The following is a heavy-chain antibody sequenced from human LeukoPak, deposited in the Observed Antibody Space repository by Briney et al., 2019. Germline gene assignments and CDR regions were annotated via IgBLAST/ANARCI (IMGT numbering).Heavy chain of an antibody. CDR3: ARDGAVAGTDY. CDR2: IYQSGST. Sequence: SETLPLTCTVSGYSMSSGYYWGWIRQPPGKGLEWIGIIYQSGSTYYNPSLKSRVTISVDTSKNQYSLKLSSVTAADTAVYCCARDGAVAGTDYWGQGTLVTVSS. CDR1: GYSMSSGYY. D-gene: IGHD6-19*01. V-gene: IGHV4-38-2*02. J-gene: IGHJ4*02.